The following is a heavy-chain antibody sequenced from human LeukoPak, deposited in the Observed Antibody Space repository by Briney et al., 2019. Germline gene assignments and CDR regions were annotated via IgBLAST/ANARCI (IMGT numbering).Heavy chain of an antibody. D-gene: IGHD3-22*01. V-gene: IGHV3-21*01. J-gene: IGHJ4*02. CDR2: ISSSSSYI. CDR3: AGAREPYYYDSSGYYSFDY. CDR1: GFTFSSYS. Sequence: GGSLRLSCAASGFTFSSYSMNWVRQAPGKGLEWVSSISSSSSYIYYADSVKGRFTISRDNAKNSLYLQMNSLRAEDTAVCYCAGAREPYYYDSSGYYSFDYWGQGTLVTVSS.